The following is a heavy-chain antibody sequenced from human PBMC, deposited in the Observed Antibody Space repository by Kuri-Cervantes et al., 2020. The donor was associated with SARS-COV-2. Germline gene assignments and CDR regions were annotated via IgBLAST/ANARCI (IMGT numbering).Heavy chain of an antibody. V-gene: IGHV1-69*05. D-gene: IGHD5-18*01. CDR1: GGTFSSYA. J-gene: IGHJ4*02. CDR2: IIPIFGTA. Sequence: SVKVSCKASGGTFSSYAISWVRQAPGQGLEWMGGIIPIFGTANYAQKFQGRVTITTDESTSTAYMELRSLRSDDTAVYYCARAAMAVYYFDYWGQGTLVTVSS. CDR3: ARAAMAVYYFDY.